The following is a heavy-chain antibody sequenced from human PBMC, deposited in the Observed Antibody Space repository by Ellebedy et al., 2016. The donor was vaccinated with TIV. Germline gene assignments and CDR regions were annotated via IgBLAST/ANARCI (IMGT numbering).Heavy chain of an antibody. CDR2: IYWDDDK. J-gene: IGHJ5*02. CDR3: AHRHRDGYNSNWFDP. Sequence: SGPTLAKPTQTLTLTCNFSGFSLGSSGVAVGWIRQPPGQALEWLALIYWDDDKRYSPSVRNRLSITKDTSKNQVVLTMTNMDLVDTATYYCAHRHRDGYNSNWFDPWGQGTLVTVSS. V-gene: IGHV2-5*02. CDR1: GFSLGSSGVA. D-gene: IGHD5-24*01.